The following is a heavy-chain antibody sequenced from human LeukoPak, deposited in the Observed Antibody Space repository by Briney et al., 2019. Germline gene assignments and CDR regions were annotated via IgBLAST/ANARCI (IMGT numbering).Heavy chain of an antibody. CDR2: ISAYNGYT. J-gene: IGHJ5*02. D-gene: IGHD5-24*01. CDR3: ARALARDVYNINWFDP. V-gene: IGHV1-18*01. Sequence: ASVKVSCKASGGTFSSYAISWVRQAPGQGLEWMGWISAYNGYTNYAQNLQGRVTMTTDTSTSTAYMELTSLRSDDTAVYYCARALARDVYNINWFDPWGQGTLVTVSS. CDR1: GGTFSSYA.